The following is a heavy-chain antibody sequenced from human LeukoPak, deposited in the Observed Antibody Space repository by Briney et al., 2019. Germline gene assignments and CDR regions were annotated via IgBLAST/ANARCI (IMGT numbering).Heavy chain of an antibody. Sequence: SETLSLTCTVSGGSISSGSYYWSWIRQPAGKGLEWIGRIYTSGSTNYNPSLKSRVTISVDTSKNQFSLKLSSVTAADTAVYYCARDRNAFDIWGQGTMVTVSS. CDR2: IYTSGST. J-gene: IGHJ3*02. CDR1: GGSISSGSYY. V-gene: IGHV4-61*02. CDR3: ARDRNAFDI.